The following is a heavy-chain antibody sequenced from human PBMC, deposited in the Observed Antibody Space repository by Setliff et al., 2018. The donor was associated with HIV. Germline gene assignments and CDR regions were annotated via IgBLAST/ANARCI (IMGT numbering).Heavy chain of an antibody. V-gene: IGHV2-70*04. CDR2: IDWDDDK. CDR1: GFSFGISGMR. J-gene: IGHJ4*02. CDR3: ARDSGNYAFDY. D-gene: IGHD3-3*01. Sequence: SGPTLVNPTQTLTLTCTYSGFSFGISGMRVNWIRQSPGKALEWLARIDWDDDKYYSPSLKTRLTISKDTSKNQVILTMTNLDPVDTATYYCARDSGNYAFDYWGLGTLVTVSS.